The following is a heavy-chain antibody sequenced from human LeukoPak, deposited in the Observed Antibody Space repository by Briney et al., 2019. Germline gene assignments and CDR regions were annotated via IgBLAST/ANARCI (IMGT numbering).Heavy chain of an antibody. D-gene: IGHD3-22*01. Sequence: PGGSLSLSCAASGFPFSSVAMTWVRQAPGKGLEWVSTITGSDDKTYDADSVKGRFTISRDYSKNTVHLQMNNLRPEDTAIYYCAKGPHLYSGYHPDSWGQGTLVTVSS. J-gene: IGHJ4*02. V-gene: IGHV3-23*01. CDR2: ITGSDDKT. CDR1: GFPFSSVA. CDR3: AKGPHLYSGYHPDS.